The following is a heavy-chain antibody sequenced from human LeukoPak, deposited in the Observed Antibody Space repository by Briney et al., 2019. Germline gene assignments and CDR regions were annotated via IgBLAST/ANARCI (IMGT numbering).Heavy chain of an antibody. CDR3: ARDSGRREDY. V-gene: IGHV3-7*01. CDR2: INQDGSGK. Sequence: PGGSLRLSCAASGFTFSTYNMNWVRQAPGKGLAWVANINQDGSGKYYVDSVKGRFTISRDNAKNSLYLQMNSLRAEDTAVYYCARDSGRREDYWGQGTLVTVSS. CDR1: GFTFSTYN. D-gene: IGHD1-26*01. J-gene: IGHJ4*02.